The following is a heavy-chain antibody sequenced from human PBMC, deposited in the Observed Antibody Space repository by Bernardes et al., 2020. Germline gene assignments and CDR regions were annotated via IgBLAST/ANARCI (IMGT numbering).Heavy chain of an antibody. Sequence: GGSLRLSCAASGFTFSDYAMHWVRQAPGKGLEWVAVISYDGSNKYYADSVKGRFTISRDNSKNTLYLQMNSLRPEDTAVFYCARDYQAVYYSALEYWGQGTLVTVSS. CDR3: ARDYQAVYYSALEY. D-gene: IGHD3-22*01. V-gene: IGHV3-30*04. CDR2: ISYDGSNK. J-gene: IGHJ4*02. CDR1: GFTFSDYA.